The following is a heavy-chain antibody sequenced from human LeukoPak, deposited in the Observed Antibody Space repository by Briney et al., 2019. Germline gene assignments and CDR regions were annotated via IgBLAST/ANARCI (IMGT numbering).Heavy chain of an antibody. CDR2: IKEDGTEK. Sequence: GGSLRLSCAASGFTFSSYWTSWIRQAPGKGLEWVANIKEDGTEKYYVDSVKGRFTISRDNAKISLYLQMNSLRAGDTAVYYCARLLAYGSGAEAFDYWGQGALVTVSS. J-gene: IGHJ4*02. D-gene: IGHD3-10*01. V-gene: IGHV3-7*01. CDR3: ARLLAYGSGAEAFDY. CDR1: GFTFSSYW.